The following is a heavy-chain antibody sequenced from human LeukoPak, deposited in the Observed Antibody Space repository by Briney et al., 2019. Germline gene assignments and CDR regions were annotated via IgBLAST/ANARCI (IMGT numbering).Heavy chain of an antibody. J-gene: IGHJ1*01. CDR1: GFTFSSYG. V-gene: IGHV3-30*18. Sequence: GRPLRLSCAASGFTFSSYGMHWVRQAPGKGLEWVAVISYDGSNKYYADSVKGRFTISRDNSKNTLYLQMNSLRAEDTAVYYCAKAAEVGAEYFQHWGQGTLVTVSS. CDR3: AKAAEVGAEYFQH. CDR2: ISYDGSNK.